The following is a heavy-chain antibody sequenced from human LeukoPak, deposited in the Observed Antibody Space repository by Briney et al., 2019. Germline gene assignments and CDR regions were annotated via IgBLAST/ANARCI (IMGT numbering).Heavy chain of an antibody. CDR3: ARDRQLYPGGDAFDI. V-gene: IGHV3-21*01. CDR1: GFTFSSYS. J-gene: IGHJ3*02. D-gene: IGHD6-13*01. CDR2: ISSSSSYI. Sequence: PGGSLRLSCAASGFTFSSYSMNWVRQAPGKGLEWVSSISSSSSYIYYADSVKGRFTISRDNAKNSLYLQMNSLRAEDTAVYYCARDRQLYPGGDAFDIWGQGTMVTVSS.